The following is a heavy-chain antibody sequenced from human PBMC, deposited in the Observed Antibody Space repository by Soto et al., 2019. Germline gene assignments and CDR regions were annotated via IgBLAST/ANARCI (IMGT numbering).Heavy chain of an antibody. V-gene: IGHV1-69*13. D-gene: IGHD6-13*01. Sequence: SVKVSCKASGGTFSSYAISCVRQAPGQGLEWMGGIIPIFGTANYAQKFQGRVTITADESTSTAYMELSSLRSEDTAVYYCARAQRGIAAAGTNYYGMDVWGQGTTVTVSS. CDR2: IIPIFGTA. CDR1: GGTFSSYA. J-gene: IGHJ6*02. CDR3: ARAQRGIAAAGTNYYGMDV.